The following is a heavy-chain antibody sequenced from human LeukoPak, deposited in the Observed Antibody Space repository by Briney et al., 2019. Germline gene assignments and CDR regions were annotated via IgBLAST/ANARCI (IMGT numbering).Heavy chain of an antibody. Sequence: GGSLRLSCAASGFTFSSYSMNWVRQAPGKGLEWVSYISSSSSYIYYADSVKGRFTISRDNAKNSLYLQMNSLGAEDTAVYYCARGLATFPLPNYWGQGTLLTVSS. J-gene: IGHJ4*02. CDR3: ARGLATFPLPNY. D-gene: IGHD3-16*01. V-gene: IGHV3-21*01. CDR1: GFTFSSYS. CDR2: ISSSSSYI.